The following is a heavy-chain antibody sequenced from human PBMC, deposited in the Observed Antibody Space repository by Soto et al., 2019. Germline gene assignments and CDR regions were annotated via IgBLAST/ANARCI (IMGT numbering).Heavy chain of an antibody. CDR3: AKDLRQHQRPHYFDY. CDR1: GGTFSSYA. D-gene: IGHD6-25*01. Sequence: QVQLVQSGAEVKKPGSSVKVSCKVSGGTFSSYAISWVRQAPGQGLEWMGGIIPIFGTANYAQKFQGRVTITADESTSTAYMELSSLRSEDSAVYYCAKDLRQHQRPHYFDYWGQGTLVTVSS. J-gene: IGHJ4*02. CDR2: IIPIFGTA. V-gene: IGHV1-69*01.